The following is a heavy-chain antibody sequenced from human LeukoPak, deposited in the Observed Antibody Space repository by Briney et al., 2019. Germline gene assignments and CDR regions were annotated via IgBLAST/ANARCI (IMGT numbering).Heavy chain of an antibody. Sequence: GGSLRLSCAASGFTFSDHYVSWVRQAPGKGLDWLTYISPSGITTKYADSVKGRFTVSRDNAKNSVLLQLNSLRVEDTAVYFCARQRSSYYFDSWGHGTLVTVSS. CDR3: ARQRSSYYFDS. V-gene: IGHV3-11*01. CDR2: ISPSGITT. CDR1: GFTFSDHY. J-gene: IGHJ4*01. D-gene: IGHD6-19*01.